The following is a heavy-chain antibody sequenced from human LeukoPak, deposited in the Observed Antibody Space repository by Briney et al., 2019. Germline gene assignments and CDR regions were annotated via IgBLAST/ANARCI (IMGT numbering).Heavy chain of an antibody. Sequence: SETLSLTCAVSGGSISSSNWWSWVRQPPGKGLEWIGEIYHSGSTNYNPSLKSRVTISVDKSKNQFSLKLSSVTAADTAVYYCARETTVTTANAFDIWGQGTMVTVSS. CDR1: GGSISSSNW. D-gene: IGHD4-17*01. CDR2: IYHSGST. J-gene: IGHJ3*02. V-gene: IGHV4-4*02. CDR3: ARETTVTTANAFDI.